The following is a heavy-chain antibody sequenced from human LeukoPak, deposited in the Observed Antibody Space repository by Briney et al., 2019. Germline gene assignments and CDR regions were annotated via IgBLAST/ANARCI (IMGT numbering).Heavy chain of an antibody. CDR2: IYDTGST. CDR3: ARETPSPRGYYYDSSGSTGFDY. Sequence: PSETLSLTCTVSGDSIRGNNYYWGWIRQPPGKGLEWIGSIYDTGSTFYNPSLKSRVIISVDTSKNQFSLKLSSVTAADTAVYYCARETPSPRGYYYDSSGSTGFDYWGQGTLVTVSS. J-gene: IGHJ4*02. CDR1: GDSIRGNNYY. D-gene: IGHD3-22*01. V-gene: IGHV4-39*07.